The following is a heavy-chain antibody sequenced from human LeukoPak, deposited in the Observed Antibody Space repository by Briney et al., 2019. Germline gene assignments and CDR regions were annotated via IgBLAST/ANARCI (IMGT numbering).Heavy chain of an antibody. CDR1: GGSISSYY. CDR2: IYYSGST. D-gene: IGHD1-26*01. J-gene: IGHJ3*02. CDR3: ARGGRVPAAFDI. V-gene: IGHV4-59*01. Sequence: SETLSLTCTVSGGSISSYYWSWIRQPPGKGLEWIGYIYYSGSTNYNPSLKSRVTISVDTSKNQFSLKLSSVTAADTAVYYCARGGRVPAAFDIWGQGTMVTVSS.